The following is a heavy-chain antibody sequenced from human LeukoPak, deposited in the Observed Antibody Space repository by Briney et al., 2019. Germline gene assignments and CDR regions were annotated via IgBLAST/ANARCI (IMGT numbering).Heavy chain of an antibody. D-gene: IGHD2-2*01. Sequence: SETLSLTCALSGGSISSGGSSWSWIRQPPGKGLEWIGYIYHSGSTYYNPSFKSRVTISVDRSKNQFSLKLSSVTAADTAVYYCARGSRYCSSTSCRFDYWGQGTLVTVSS. CDR2: IYHSGST. V-gene: IGHV4-30-2*01. J-gene: IGHJ4*02. CDR3: ARGSRYCSSTSCRFDY. CDR1: GGSISSGGSS.